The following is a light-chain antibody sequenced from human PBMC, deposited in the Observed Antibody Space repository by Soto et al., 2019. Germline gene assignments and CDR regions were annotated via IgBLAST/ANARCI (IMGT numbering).Light chain of an antibody. CDR1: QSIFYSSTNKNY. Sequence: DIVMTQSPDSLAVSLGERATINCKSSQSIFYSSTNKNYLAWYQQKPGQPPELPIYWASTRESGVPDRFSGSGSATDFTLTISSLQAEDVAVYYCQQYYSTPLTFGGGTKVEIK. J-gene: IGKJ4*01. V-gene: IGKV4-1*01. CDR3: QQYYSTPLT. CDR2: WAS.